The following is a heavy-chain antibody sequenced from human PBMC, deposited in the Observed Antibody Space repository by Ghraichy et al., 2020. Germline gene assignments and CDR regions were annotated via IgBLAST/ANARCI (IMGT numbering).Heavy chain of an antibody. CDR3: ARGSRVVRFFYYDGMDV. CDR2: ITSSGKTI. CDR1: EFTLSSYS. J-gene: IGHJ6*02. Sequence: GESLRLSCVGSEFTLSSYSMNWVRQSPGKGLEWVSYITSSGKTISYADSVKGRFTISRDNAQNSLYLQMNNLRDEDTAVYYCARGSRVVRFFYYDGMDVWGPGTTVTVSS. D-gene: IGHD4-23*01. V-gene: IGHV3-48*02.